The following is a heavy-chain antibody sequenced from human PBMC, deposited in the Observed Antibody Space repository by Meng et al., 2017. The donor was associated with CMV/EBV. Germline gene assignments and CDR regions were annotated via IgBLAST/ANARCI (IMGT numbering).Heavy chain of an antibody. V-gene: IGHV3-30*02. Sequence: GESLKISCAASGFTFSSYGMHWVRQAPGKGLEWVAFTRYDGSNKYYADSVKGRFTISRDNSKNTLYLQMNSLRAEDTAVYYCAKDGTSGSYYFDYWGQGTLVTVSS. J-gene: IGHJ4*02. CDR3: AKDGTSGSYYFDY. D-gene: IGHD1-26*01. CDR2: TRYDGSNK. CDR1: GFTFSSYG.